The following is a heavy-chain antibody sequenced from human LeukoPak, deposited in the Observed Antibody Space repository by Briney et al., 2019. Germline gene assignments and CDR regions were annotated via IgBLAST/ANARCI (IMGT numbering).Heavy chain of an antibody. V-gene: IGHV3-30*02. CDR1: GFTFSSYG. CDR3: ARDLRYSSGWSASGMDV. D-gene: IGHD6-19*01. Sequence: GGSLRLSCAASGFTFSSYGMHWVRQAPGKGLEWVAFIRYDGSNKYYADSVKGRFTISRDNSKNTLYLQMNSLRAEDTAVYYCARDLRYSSGWSASGMDVWGKGTTVTISS. J-gene: IGHJ6*03. CDR2: IRYDGSNK.